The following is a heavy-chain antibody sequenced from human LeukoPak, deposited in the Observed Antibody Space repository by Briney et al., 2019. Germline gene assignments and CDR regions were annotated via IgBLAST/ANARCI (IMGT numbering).Heavy chain of an antibody. J-gene: IGHJ3*02. CDR2: ISSSGSTI. V-gene: IGHV3-11*04. D-gene: IGHD4-17*01. CDR3: ASPNSDYGDYGGGAFDI. CDR1: GFPFSDYY. Sequence: PGGSLRLSCAASGFPFSDYYMSWIRQAPGKGLEWVSYISSSGSTIYYADSVKGRFTISRDNAKNSLYLQMNSLRAEDTAVYYCASPNSDYGDYGGGAFDIWGQGTMVTVSS.